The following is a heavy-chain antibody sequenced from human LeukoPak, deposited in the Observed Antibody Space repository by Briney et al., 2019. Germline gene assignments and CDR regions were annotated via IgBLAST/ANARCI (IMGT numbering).Heavy chain of an antibody. CDR1: GYTFTGYY. V-gene: IGHV1-2*02. Sequence: GSVKVSCKAPGYTFTGYYMHWVRQAPGQGLEWMGWINPNSGGTNYAQKFQGRVTMTRDTSISTAYMELSRLRSDDTAVYYCARLADDLRNAFDPWGQGTLVTVSS. D-gene: IGHD3/OR15-3a*01. CDR3: ARLADDLRNAFDP. CDR2: INPNSGGT. J-gene: IGHJ5*02.